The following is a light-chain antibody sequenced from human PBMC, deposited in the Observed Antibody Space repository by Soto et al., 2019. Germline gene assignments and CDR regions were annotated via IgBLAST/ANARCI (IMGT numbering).Light chain of an antibody. CDR2: GAS. CDR3: QQYGTSWT. CDR1: QSVSSN. V-gene: IGKV3-15*01. J-gene: IGKJ1*01. Sequence: EIVMTQSPATLSVSPGERATLSCRASQSVSSNLAWYQQKPGQAPRLLIYGASTRATGIPARFSGSGSGTEITLTISRLQSEDFAFYYCQQYGTSWTFGQGTKVEIK.